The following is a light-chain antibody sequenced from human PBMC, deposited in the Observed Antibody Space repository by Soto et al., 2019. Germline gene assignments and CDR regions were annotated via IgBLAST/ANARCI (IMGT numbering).Light chain of an antibody. V-gene: IGKV3-15*01. Sequence: EIVMTQSPATLSVSPGERATLSCRASQSINNNLAWYQHKPGQSPRLLIYSTSTRATGIPARFSGSGSGTELTLTISSLQSEDFAVYYCQQYNKWPIFTFGPGTKLDVK. J-gene: IGKJ3*01. CDR3: QQYNKWPIFT. CDR1: QSINNN. CDR2: STS.